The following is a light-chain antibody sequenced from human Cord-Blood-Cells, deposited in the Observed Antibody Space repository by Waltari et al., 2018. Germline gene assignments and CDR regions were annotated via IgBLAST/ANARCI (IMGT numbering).Light chain of an antibody. V-gene: IGKV3-15*01. CDR3: QQYNNWPPFT. Sequence: EIVMTHSPATLSVSPGERATLSCRASQSVSSNLAWYQQKPGQAPRLLSYGAPTRATGIPARFSGSGSGTEVTLTISSLQSEDFAVYSCQQYNNWPPFTFGPGTKVDIK. CDR1: QSVSSN. CDR2: GAP. J-gene: IGKJ3*01.